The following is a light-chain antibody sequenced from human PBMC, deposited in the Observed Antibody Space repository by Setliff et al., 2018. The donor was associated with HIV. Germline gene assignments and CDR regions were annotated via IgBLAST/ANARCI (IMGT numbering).Light chain of an antibody. J-gene: IGLJ1*01. CDR1: SSDVGGYNY. Sequence: QSVLTQPGSVSGSPGQSITISCTGTSSDVGGYNYVSWYQQHPGKAPKLMIYDVRNRPSGVSNRFSGSKSGNTASLTISGLQAEDEADYYCSSYAITNTLPFGSGTKSPS. CDR2: DVR. CDR3: SSYAITNTLP. V-gene: IGLV2-14*03.